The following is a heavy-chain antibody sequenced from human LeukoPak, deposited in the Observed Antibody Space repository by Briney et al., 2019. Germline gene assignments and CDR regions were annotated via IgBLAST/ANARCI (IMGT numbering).Heavy chain of an antibody. CDR3: ARGSSDVYWYLDV. Sequence: SETLSLTCRVSGSSVSTFYWSWLRQSPGTGLEWIGSIHDTGSTAYNPSLKSRVTISLETSKNQLSLMLTSVTAADTAMYYCARGSSDVYWYLDVWGRGTLVTVSS. D-gene: IGHD6-19*01. J-gene: IGHJ2*01. CDR1: GSSVSTFY. V-gene: IGHV4-59*02. CDR2: IHDTGST.